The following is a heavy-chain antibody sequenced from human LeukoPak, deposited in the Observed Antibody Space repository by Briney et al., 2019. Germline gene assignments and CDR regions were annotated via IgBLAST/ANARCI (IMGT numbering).Heavy chain of an antibody. J-gene: IGHJ5*02. CDR3: ARDLGGWFDP. CDR2: IIPILGIA. CDR1: GGTFSSYT. V-gene: IGHV1-69*04. D-gene: IGHD3-10*01. Sequence: SVKVSCKASGGTFSSYTISWVPQAPGQGLEWMGRIIPILGIANYAQKFQGRVTITADKSTSTAYMELSSLRSDDTAVYYCARDLGGWFDPWGQGTLVTVSS.